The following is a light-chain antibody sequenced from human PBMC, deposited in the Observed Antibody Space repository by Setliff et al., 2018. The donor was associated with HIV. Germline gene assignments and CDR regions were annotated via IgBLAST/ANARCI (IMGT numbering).Light chain of an antibody. Sequence: LTHPPSVSGAPGQRVTISCTGTRSNIGAHYDVHWYQQFPGTAPKVLIYRNTNRPSGVPDRFSGSRSGTSASLAIAGLQAEDEADYYCQTYDNSLSGSNVFGTGTKVTVL. CDR2: RNT. CDR1: RSNIGAHYD. V-gene: IGLV1-40*01. J-gene: IGLJ1*01. CDR3: QTYDNSLSGSNV.